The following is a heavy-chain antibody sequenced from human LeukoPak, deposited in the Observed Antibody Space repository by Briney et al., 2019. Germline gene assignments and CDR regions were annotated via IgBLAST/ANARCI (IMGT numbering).Heavy chain of an antibody. CDR3: ASLDSSGPTGDAFDI. Sequence: GGSLRLSCAASGFTFRNAWMSWVRQAPGKGLEWIGRIKSQTDGGTIAYAAPVKGRFTISRDDSKNTLDLQMNSLKTEDTAVYYCASLDSSGPTGDAFDIWGQGTMVTVSS. CDR2: IKSQTDGGTI. CDR1: GFTFRNAW. J-gene: IGHJ3*02. V-gene: IGHV3-15*01. D-gene: IGHD6-19*01.